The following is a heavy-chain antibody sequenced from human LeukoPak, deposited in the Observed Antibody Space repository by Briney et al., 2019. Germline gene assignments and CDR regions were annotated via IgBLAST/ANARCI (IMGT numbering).Heavy chain of an antibody. CDR1: GYTLTELS. D-gene: IGHD2-2*01. Sequence: ASVKVSCKGSGYTLTELSMHWVRQAPGKGLEWMGGFDPEDGETIYAQKFQGRVTMTEDTSTDTAYMELSSLRSEDTAVYYCATVRVIQLPQPYYFDYWGQGTLVTVSS. V-gene: IGHV1-24*01. CDR3: ATVRVIQLPQPYYFDY. CDR2: FDPEDGET. J-gene: IGHJ4*02.